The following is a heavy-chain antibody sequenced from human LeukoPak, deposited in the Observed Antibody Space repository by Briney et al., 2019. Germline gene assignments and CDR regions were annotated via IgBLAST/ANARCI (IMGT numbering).Heavy chain of an antibody. Sequence: ASVKVSFKASGYTFTGYYMHWVRQAPGQGLEWMGWISPDSGDTSYAQKFQGRVTMTRDTSSSTAYMELSRLRSDDTAVYYCARAGGNMWSDYWGQGTLVTVSS. V-gene: IGHV1-2*02. CDR2: ISPDSGDT. D-gene: IGHD2-21*01. CDR3: ARAGGNMWSDY. J-gene: IGHJ4*02. CDR1: GYTFTGYY.